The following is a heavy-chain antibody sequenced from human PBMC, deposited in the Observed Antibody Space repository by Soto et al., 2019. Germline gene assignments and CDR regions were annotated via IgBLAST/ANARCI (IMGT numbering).Heavy chain of an antibody. D-gene: IGHD6-13*01. Sequence: SVKVSCKASGGTFSSYAISWVRQAPGQGLEWMGGIIPIFGTANYAQKFQGRVTITADESTSTAYMELSSLRSEDTAVYYCAKTRSGYSSSWYRHYYYYYGMDVWGQGTTVTVSS. CDR1: GGTFSSYA. J-gene: IGHJ6*02. V-gene: IGHV1-69*13. CDR2: IIPIFGTA. CDR3: AKTRSGYSSSWYRHYYYYYGMDV.